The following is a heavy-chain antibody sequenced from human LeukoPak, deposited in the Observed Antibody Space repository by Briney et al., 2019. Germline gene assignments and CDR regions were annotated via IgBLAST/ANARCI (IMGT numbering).Heavy chain of an antibody. CDR1: GFTFSNYW. Sequence: PGGSLRLSCAASGFTFSNYWMHWVRQAPGKGLVWVSRINNDGSSTSYADSVKGRFTISRDNAKNSLYLQMNSLRAEDTAVYYCARGTDGYNQNWFDPWGQGTLVTVSS. J-gene: IGHJ5*02. D-gene: IGHD5-24*01. CDR2: INNDGSST. CDR3: ARGTDGYNQNWFDP. V-gene: IGHV3-74*01.